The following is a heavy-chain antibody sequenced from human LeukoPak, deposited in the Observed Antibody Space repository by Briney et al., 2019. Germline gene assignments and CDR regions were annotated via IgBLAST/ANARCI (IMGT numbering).Heavy chain of an antibody. CDR1: GYSFTNYG. CDR3: ARADTAMAYYFDY. J-gene: IGHJ4*02. D-gene: IGHD5-18*01. Sequence: ASVKVSCKASGYSFTNYGITWVRQAPGQGLEWMGIINPSGGSTSYAQKFQGRVTMTRDTSTSTVYMELSSLRSEDTAVYYCARADTAMAYYFDYWGQGTLVTVSS. CDR2: INPSGGST. V-gene: IGHV1-46*01.